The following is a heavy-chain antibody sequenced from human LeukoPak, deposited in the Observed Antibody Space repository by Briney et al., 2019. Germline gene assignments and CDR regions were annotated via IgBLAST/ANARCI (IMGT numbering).Heavy chain of an antibody. D-gene: IGHD1-1*01. CDR3: AKARTGTRYYFDY. CDR1: GFTFSDYW. V-gene: IGHV3-74*01. Sequence: GGSLRLSCIASGFTFSDYWMHWVRQAPGKGPVWVSRIISDGSSVSYVDSVKGRFIMSRDNAKNTLYLQMNSLRAEDTAVYYCAKARTGTRYYFDYWGQGTLVTVSS. CDR2: IISDGSSV. J-gene: IGHJ4*02.